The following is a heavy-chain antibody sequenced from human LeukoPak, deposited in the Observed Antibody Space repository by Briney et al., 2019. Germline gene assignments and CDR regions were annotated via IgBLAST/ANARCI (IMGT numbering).Heavy chain of an antibody. Sequence: ASVKVSCKTSGGTSSSYAISWVRQAPGQGLEWMGGIIPIFGTANYAQKFQGRVTITADKSTSTAYMELSSLRSEDTAVYYCAREGDSSGYYLPGWFDPWGQGTLVTVSS. CDR3: AREGDSSGYYLPGWFDP. CDR2: IIPIFGTA. CDR1: GGTSSSYA. J-gene: IGHJ5*02. V-gene: IGHV1-69*06. D-gene: IGHD3-22*01.